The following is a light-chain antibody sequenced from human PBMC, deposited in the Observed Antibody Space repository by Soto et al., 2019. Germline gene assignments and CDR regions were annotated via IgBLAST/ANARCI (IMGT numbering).Light chain of an antibody. Sequence: EIVLTQSPGTLSLSPGERATLSCRASQSVSSNFLAWYQEKPGQAPRLLIYDASNRATGIPARFSGSGSGTDFTLTISRLEPEDFAVYYCQQYGSSPSITFGQGTRLEIK. CDR2: DAS. CDR3: QQYGSSPSIT. CDR1: QSVSSNF. J-gene: IGKJ5*01. V-gene: IGKV3-20*01.